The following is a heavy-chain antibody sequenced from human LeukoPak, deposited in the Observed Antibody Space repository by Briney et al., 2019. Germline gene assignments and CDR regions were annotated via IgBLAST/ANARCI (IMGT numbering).Heavy chain of an antibody. Sequence: PGGSLRLSCAASGFTFSSYGMSWVRQAPGKGLEWVSAISGSGGSTYYADSVKGRFTFSRGNFKNTLYLQMNSLRAEDTAVYYCAKRYCSGSSCYPGVCYYYYYMEVWGKGTTVTISS. CDR3: AKRYCSGSSCYPGVCYYYYYMEV. D-gene: IGHD2-15*01. V-gene: IGHV3-23*01. CDR1: GFTFSSYG. CDR2: ISGSGGST. J-gene: IGHJ6*03.